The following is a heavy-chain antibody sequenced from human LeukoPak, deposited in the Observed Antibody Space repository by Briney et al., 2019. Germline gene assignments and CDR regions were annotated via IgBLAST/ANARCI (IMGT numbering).Heavy chain of an antibody. Sequence: PSETLSLTCTVSGGSISSYYWSWIRQPPGKGLEWIGYIYYSGSTNYNPSLKSRVTISVDTSKNQFSLKLSSVTAADTAVYYCARLGEHSSSPDYWGQGTLVTVSS. CDR1: GGSISSYY. D-gene: IGHD6-13*01. CDR2: IYYSGST. CDR3: ARLGEHSSSPDY. J-gene: IGHJ4*02. V-gene: IGHV4-59*08.